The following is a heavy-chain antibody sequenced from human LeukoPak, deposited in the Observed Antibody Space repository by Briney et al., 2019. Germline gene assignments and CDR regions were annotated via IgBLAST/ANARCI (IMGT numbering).Heavy chain of an antibody. CDR3: AKDWGQRGVGASLGH. J-gene: IGHJ4*02. CDR2: ISYDGSNK. D-gene: IGHD1-26*01. Sequence: PGGSLRLSCAASGFTVSSNYMSWVRQAPGKGLEGVSFISYDGSNKVHADSVMGRFTISRDNSKNAVDLQLNSLRDEDTAVYYCAKDWGQRGVGASLGHWGQGTLVIVSS. CDR1: GFTVSSNY. V-gene: IGHV3-30*18.